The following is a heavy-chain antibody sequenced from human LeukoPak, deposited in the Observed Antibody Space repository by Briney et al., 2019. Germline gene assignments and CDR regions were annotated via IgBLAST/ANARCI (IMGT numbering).Heavy chain of an antibody. CDR1: GGSISSYY. Sequence: SETLSLTCTVSGGSISSYYWSWIRQPPGKGLEWIGYIYYSGSTNYNPSLKSRVTISVDTSKNQFSLKLSSVTAADTAVYYCARRPLTRDYFDYWGQGTLVTVSS. D-gene: IGHD1/OR15-1a*01. J-gene: IGHJ4*02. CDR2: IYYSGST. V-gene: IGHV4-59*08. CDR3: ARRPLTRDYFDY.